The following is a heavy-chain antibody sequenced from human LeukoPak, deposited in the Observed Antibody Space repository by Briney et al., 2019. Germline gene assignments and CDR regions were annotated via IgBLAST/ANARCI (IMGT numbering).Heavy chain of an antibody. D-gene: IGHD1-26*01. CDR3: ARVRGSYSLDY. CDR1: GFTFSDYY. J-gene: IGHJ4*02. Sequence: GGSLRLSCAASGFTFSDYYMSWIRQAPGKGLEWVSYISSSGSTIYYADSVKGRFTISRDNAKNSLYLQMNSLRGEDTAVYFCARVRGSYSLDYWGQGTLVTVSS. CDR2: ISSSGSTI. V-gene: IGHV3-11*04.